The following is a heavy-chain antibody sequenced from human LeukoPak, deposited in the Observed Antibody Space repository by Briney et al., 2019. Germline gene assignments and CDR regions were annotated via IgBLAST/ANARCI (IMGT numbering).Heavy chain of an antibody. J-gene: IGHJ6*03. CDR3: TCHERVKGPTYDFWSGYYQGEDLYYYYMDI. CDR2: IRSKANSYAT. D-gene: IGHD3-3*01. V-gene: IGHV3-73*01. Sequence: PGGSLKLSCAAPGFTLSGSAMHWVRQAYGKGLEWVGRIRSKANSYATAYASSVKGRFTISRDDSKNTAYLQMNSLKTEDTAEYYCTCHERVKGPTYDFWSGYYQGEDLYYYYMDIWGKGTTVTVSS. CDR1: GFTLSGSA.